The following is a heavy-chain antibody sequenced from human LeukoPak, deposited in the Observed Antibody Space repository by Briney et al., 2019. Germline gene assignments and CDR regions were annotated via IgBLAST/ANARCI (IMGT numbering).Heavy chain of an antibody. CDR3: ARDRAYSGYDPVDY. J-gene: IGHJ4*02. D-gene: IGHD5-12*01. V-gene: IGHV3-48*01. CDR1: GFTYSSYG. Sequence: GGSLRLSCAASGFTYSSYGRNWVRQAPGKGLEWVSYISSSSSTRYYADSVKGRFTISRDNSKNTLYLQMNSLRAEDTAVYYCARDRAYSGYDPVDYWGQGTLVTVSS. CDR2: ISSSSSTR.